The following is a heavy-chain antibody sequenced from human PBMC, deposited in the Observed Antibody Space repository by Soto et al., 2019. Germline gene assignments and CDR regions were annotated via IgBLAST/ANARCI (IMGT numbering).Heavy chain of an antibody. CDR1: GGSISSYY. CDR3: ASSSYCSSTSCYDPYYYYYMDV. D-gene: IGHD2-2*01. V-gene: IGHV4-59*08. CDR2: IYYSGST. Sequence: QVQLQESGPGLVKPSETLSLTCTVSGGSISSYYWSWIRQPPGKGLEWIGYIYYSGSTNYNPSLKSRVTISVDTSKNQFSLKLSSVTAADTAVYYCASSSYCSSTSCYDPYYYYYMDVWGKGTPVTVSS. J-gene: IGHJ6*03.